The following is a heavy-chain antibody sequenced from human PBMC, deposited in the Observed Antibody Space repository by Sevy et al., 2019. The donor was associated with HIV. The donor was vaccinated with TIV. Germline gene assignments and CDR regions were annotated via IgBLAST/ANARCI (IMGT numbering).Heavy chain of an antibody. V-gene: IGHV5-51*01. CDR3: ARRGVRDGYNYFDY. D-gene: IGHD5-12*01. CDR2: IYPGDSDT. J-gene: IGHJ4*02. CDR1: GYSFTSYW. Sequence: GGSLRLSCKGSGYSFTSYWIGWVRQMPGKGLEWMGIIYPGDSDTRYSPSFQGQVTISADKSISTAYLQWSSLKASDTAMYYCARRGVRDGYNYFDYWGQGTLVTVSS.